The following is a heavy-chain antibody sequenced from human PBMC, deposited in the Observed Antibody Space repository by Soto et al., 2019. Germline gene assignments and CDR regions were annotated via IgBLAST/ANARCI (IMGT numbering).Heavy chain of an antibody. V-gene: IGHV3-7*01. CDR1: GFSFGSYW. D-gene: IGHD3-16*01. CDR3: AKETMLYFYYGMDV. J-gene: IGHJ6*02. CDR2: IKEDGSEK. Sequence: GGSLRLSCATSGFSFGSYWMTWIRQAPGKGLEWVANIKEDGSEKNYVDSVKGRFTVSRDNSKNALYLQMNSLRAEDTAVYYCAKETMLYFYYGMDVWGQGTTVTVSS.